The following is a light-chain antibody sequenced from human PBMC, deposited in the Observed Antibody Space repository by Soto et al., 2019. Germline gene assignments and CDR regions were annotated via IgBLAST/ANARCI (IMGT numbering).Light chain of an antibody. CDR3: CSYTTSNTLD. Sequence: QSALIQPASVSGSPGQSITISCTGTSSDVGGYNFVSWYQRHPGKAPKLMIYDVTNRPSGVSNRFSGSKSGNTASLTISGLQAEDEADYYCCSYTTSNTLDFGGGTKVTVL. CDR2: DVT. J-gene: IGLJ2*01. V-gene: IGLV2-14*01. CDR1: SSDVGGYNF.